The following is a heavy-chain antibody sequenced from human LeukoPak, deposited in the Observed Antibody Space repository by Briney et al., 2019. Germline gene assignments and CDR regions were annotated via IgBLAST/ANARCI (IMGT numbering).Heavy chain of an antibody. Sequence: PGRSLTLSCAAAEFTFTTYGMHWGRQAPGEGLEWGAFIYYDGSSIYYADYVKGRFTISRDISKNMLYLQMDSLRAEDTAIYYCARDWKTNSFDYWGQGTLVTVSS. V-gene: IGHV3-33*01. CDR3: ARDWKTNSFDY. D-gene: IGHD1-1*01. CDR1: EFTFTTYG. CDR2: IYYDGSSI. J-gene: IGHJ4*02.